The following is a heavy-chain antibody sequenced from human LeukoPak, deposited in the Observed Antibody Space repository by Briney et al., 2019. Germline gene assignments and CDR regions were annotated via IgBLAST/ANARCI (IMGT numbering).Heavy chain of an antibody. V-gene: IGHV3-30-3*01. CDR3: ARSTGSGTDLDF. CDR2: ISYDGSNK. J-gene: IGHJ4*02. D-gene: IGHD3-10*01. Sequence: PGGSLRLSCAASGFTFSSYAMHWVRQAPGKGLEWVAVISYDGSNKYYADSVKGRFTISRDNSKNTLYLQMNSLRAEDMAVYYCARSTGSGTDLDFWGQGTLVTVSS. CDR1: GFTFSSYA.